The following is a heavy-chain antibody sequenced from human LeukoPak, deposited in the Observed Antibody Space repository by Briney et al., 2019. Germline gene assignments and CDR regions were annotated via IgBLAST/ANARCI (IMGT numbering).Heavy chain of an antibody. D-gene: IGHD6-6*01. V-gene: IGHV4-4*09. CDR2: IYTSGST. CDR1: GGSISGYY. Sequence: SETLSLTCTVSGGSISGYYWSWIRQPPGKGLEWIGYIYTSGSTNYNPSLKSRVTISVDTSKNQFSLKLSSVTAADTAVYYCARHDARIYYFDYWGQGTLVTVSS. CDR3: ARHDARIYYFDY. J-gene: IGHJ4*02.